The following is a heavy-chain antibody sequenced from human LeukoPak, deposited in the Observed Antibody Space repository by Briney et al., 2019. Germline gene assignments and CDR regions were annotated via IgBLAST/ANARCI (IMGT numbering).Heavy chain of an antibody. V-gene: IGHV6-1*01. CDR2: TYFRSKWYN. J-gene: IGHJ5*02. CDR1: GDTVSSNSAA. D-gene: IGHD3-22*01. CDR3: TNFYLDT. Sequence: SQTLSLTCAISGDTVSSNSAAWNWIRQSPSRGLEWLGRTYFRSKWYNDYAESLKGRISINPDTSKNQFSLHLNSVNPGDTAVYYCTNFYLDTWSQGSLVTVSS.